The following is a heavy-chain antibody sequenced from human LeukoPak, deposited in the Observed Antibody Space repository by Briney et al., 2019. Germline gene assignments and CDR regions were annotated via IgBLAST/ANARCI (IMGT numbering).Heavy chain of an antibody. D-gene: IGHD3-3*01. CDR2: FDPEDGET. Sequence: ASVKVSCKVSGYTLTELSMDWVRQAPGKGLQWMGGFDPEDGETIYAQKFQGRVTMTEDTSTDTAYMELSSLRSEDTAVYYCATDGQFWSGKFDYWGQGTLVTVSS. V-gene: IGHV1-24*01. CDR3: ATDGQFWSGKFDY. CDR1: GYTLTELS. J-gene: IGHJ4*02.